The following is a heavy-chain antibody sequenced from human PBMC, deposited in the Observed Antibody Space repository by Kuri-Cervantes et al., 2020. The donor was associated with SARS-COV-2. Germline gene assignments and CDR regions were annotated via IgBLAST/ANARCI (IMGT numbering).Heavy chain of an antibody. J-gene: IGHJ5*02. CDR2: ISPIFGKA. D-gene: IGHD3-10*01. Sequence: SVKVSCKASGGNFSHYAITWVRQAPGPGLEWVGGISPIFGKAKYAQKFQGRVTISADESTRTVYMELTSLRFEDTATYYCARVDIGFDSGKYYNFVGWFDPWGQGTLVTVSS. CDR1: GGNFSHYA. V-gene: IGHV1-69*13. CDR3: ARVDIGFDSGKYYNFVGWFDP.